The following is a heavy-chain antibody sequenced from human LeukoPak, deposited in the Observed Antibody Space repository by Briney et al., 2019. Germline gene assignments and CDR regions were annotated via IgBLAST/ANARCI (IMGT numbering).Heavy chain of an antibody. D-gene: IGHD2-21*02. CDR2: ISGSGGST. J-gene: IGHJ5*02. V-gene: IGHV3-23*01. CDR1: GFTFSSYA. CDR3: AKTTGSVVTTYPNWFDP. Sequence: PGGSLRLSCAASGFTFSSYAMSWVRQAPGKGLEWVSAISGSGGSTYYADSVKGRFTISRDNSKNTLYLQMNSLRAEDTAVYYCAKTTGSVVTTYPNWFDPWGQGALVTVSS.